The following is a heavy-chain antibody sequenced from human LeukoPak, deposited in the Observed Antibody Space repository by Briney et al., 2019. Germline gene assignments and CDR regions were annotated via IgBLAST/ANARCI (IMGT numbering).Heavy chain of an antibody. J-gene: IGHJ6*02. CDR3: AKDLRSSSWYYGLDV. V-gene: IGHV3-30*02. CDR1: GFTFSSYG. CDR2: IRYDGSNK. D-gene: IGHD6-13*01. Sequence: GGSLRLSCAASGFTFSSYGMHWVRQAPGKGLEWVAFIRYDGSNKYYADSVRGRFTISRDNAKNSLYLQMNSLRGEDTALYYCAKDLRSSSWYYGLDVWGQGTTVTVSS.